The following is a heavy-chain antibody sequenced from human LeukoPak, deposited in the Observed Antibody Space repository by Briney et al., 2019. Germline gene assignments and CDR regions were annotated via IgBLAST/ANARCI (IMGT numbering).Heavy chain of an antibody. J-gene: IGHJ4*02. V-gene: IGHV3-43*02. CDR2: ISADGGST. Sequence: GGSLRLSCVASGLNFDDSAMHWVRQAPGKGLEWVSLISADGGSTFSADSVKGRFSISKDNSKNSLYLQVNSLRSEDTAMYYCAKESGKFDYWGQGTLVAVSS. CDR1: GLNFDDSA. CDR3: AKESGKFDY.